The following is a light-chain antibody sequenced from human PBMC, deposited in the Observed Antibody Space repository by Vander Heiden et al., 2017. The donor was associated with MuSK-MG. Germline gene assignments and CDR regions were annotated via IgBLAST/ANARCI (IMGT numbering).Light chain of an antibody. V-gene: IGLV2-14*01. CDR2: DVS. J-gene: IGLJ1*01. CDR3: SSYTSSSTLSYV. Sequence: QSAHTQPASVSGSPGQSITISCPGTSRDVGGYNYVSWYQQHPGKAPKLMIYDVSNRPSGVSNRFSGSKSGNTASLTISGLQAEDEADDYCSSYTSSSTLSYVFGTGTKVTVL. CDR1: SRDVGGYNY.